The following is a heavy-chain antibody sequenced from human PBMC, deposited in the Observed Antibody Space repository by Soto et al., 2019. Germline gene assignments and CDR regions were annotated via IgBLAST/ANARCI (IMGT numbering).Heavy chain of an antibody. Sequence: ASVKVSCKASGYTFTGYYMHWVRQAPGQGLEWMGWINPNSGGTNYAQKFQGWVTMTRDTSISTAYMELSRLRSDDTAVYYCASEGFVWSRKYGMDVWGQGTTVTVSS. D-gene: IGHD3-10*01. CDR1: GYTFTGYY. CDR3: ASEGFVWSRKYGMDV. V-gene: IGHV1-2*04. CDR2: INPNSGGT. J-gene: IGHJ6*02.